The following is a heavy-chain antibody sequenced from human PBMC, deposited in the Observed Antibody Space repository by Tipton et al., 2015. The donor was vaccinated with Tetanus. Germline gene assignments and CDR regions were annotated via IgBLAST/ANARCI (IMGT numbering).Heavy chain of an antibody. D-gene: IGHD5-24*01. J-gene: IGHJ4*01. CDR2: IHHSGAT. V-gene: IGHV4-30-4*01. CDR1: GGSISSRDHY. Sequence: TLSLTCTVSGGSISSRDHYWTWIRQSPGKGLEWIGNIHHSGATYYKPSLESRLTITLDTSENRFSLKVTSVTAADSALYFCARGTDAYKCGNYWGQGTLVTVSS. CDR3: ARGTDAYKCGNY.